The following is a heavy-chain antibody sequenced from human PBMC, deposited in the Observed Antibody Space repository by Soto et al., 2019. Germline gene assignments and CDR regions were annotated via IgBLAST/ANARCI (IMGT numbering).Heavy chain of an antibody. CDR1: GGSISSYY. Sequence: QVQLQESGPGLVKPSETLSLTCTVSGGSISSYYWSWIRQPPGKGLEWIGYIYYSGSTNYHPSLKNRVTMSVATPKNQFSLKLSSVTAADTAVYYCARVHTTHWYFDLWGRGTLVTVSS. CDR2: IYYSGST. D-gene: IGHD1-1*01. CDR3: ARVHTTHWYFDL. V-gene: IGHV4-59*01. J-gene: IGHJ2*01.